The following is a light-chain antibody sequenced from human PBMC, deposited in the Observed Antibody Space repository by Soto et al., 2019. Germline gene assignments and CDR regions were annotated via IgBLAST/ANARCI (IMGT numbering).Light chain of an antibody. V-gene: IGLV1-47*01. CDR3: ASWDDSLSGWV. CDR1: SSNIGSHY. CDR2: RNS. Sequence: QSVLTQPPSASETPGQRVTISCSGSSSNIGSHYVYWYQQLPGTAPKLLMYRNSQRDSGVPDRFSGSKSGTSASLAISGLRSEDEADYYCASWDDSLSGWVFGGGTKLTVL. J-gene: IGLJ3*02.